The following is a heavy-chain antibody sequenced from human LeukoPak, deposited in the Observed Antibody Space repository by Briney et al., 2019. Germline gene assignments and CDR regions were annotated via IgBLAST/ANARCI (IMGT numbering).Heavy chain of an antibody. J-gene: IGHJ4*02. D-gene: IGHD4-23*01. CDR2: INHSGST. CDR1: GGSFSGYY. V-gene: IGHV4-34*01. CDR3: ARSLLQPRGGNSPFDY. Sequence: NSSETLSLTCAVYGGSFSGYYWSWIRQPPGKGLEWIGEINHSGSTNYNPSLKSRVTISVDTSKNQFSLKLSSVTAADTAVYYCARSLLQPRGGNSPFDYWGQGTLVTVSS.